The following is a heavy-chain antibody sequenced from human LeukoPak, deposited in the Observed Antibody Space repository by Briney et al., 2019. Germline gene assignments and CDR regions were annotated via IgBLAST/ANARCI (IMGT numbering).Heavy chain of an antibody. CDR1: GYTFTGYS. Sequence: ASVKVSCKASGYTFTGYSMHWVRQAPGQGLEWMGWINPNSGGTNYAQKFQGRVTMTRDTSISTAYMELSRLRSNDTAVYSCARGYSSGWSDYWGQGTLVTVSS. CDR2: INPNSGGT. V-gene: IGHV1-2*02. J-gene: IGHJ4*02. CDR3: ARGYSSGWSDY. D-gene: IGHD6-19*01.